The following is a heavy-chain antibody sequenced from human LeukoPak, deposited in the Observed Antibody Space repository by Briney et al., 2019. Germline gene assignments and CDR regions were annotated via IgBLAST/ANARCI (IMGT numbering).Heavy chain of an antibody. D-gene: IGHD5-24*01. CDR1: GYTFTGYY. V-gene: IGHV1-2*06. Sequence: ASVKVSCKASGYTFTGYYMHWVRQAPGQGLEWMGRINPNSGGTNYAQKFQGRVTITADESTSTAYMELSSLRSEDTAVYYCARPRVGLEMATITQFDYWGQGTLVTVSS. CDR3: ARPRVGLEMATITQFDY. CDR2: INPNSGGT. J-gene: IGHJ4*02.